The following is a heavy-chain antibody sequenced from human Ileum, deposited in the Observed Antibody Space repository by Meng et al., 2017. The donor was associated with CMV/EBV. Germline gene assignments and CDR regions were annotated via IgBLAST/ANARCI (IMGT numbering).Heavy chain of an antibody. CDR3: ARRYCSSTSCTIDY. CDR1: GFTFRSYE. D-gene: IGHD2-2*01. J-gene: IGHJ4*02. V-gene: IGHV3-48*03. Sequence: GESLKISCPASGFTFRSYEMNWVRQAPGKGLEWVSYISSSGNTIYYADSVKGRFTISRDNAKNSLYLQMNSLRAEDTAVYYCARRYCSSTSCTIDYWGQGTQVT. CDR2: ISSSGNTI.